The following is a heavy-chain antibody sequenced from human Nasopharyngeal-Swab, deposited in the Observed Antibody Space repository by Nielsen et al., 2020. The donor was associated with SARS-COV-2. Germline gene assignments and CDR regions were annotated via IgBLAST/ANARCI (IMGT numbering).Heavy chain of an antibody. CDR3: ARGGGWYVGAPYYFDY. D-gene: IGHD6-19*01. CDR2: INTNTGSP. J-gene: IGHJ4*02. CDR1: GYTFTSYA. Sequence: ASVKVSCKASGYTFTSYAMNWVRQAPGQGLEWMGWINTNTGSPTYAQGFTGRFVFSLDTSVSTAYLQISSLKAEDTAVYYCARGGGWYVGAPYYFDYWGQGTLVTVSS. V-gene: IGHV7-4-1*02.